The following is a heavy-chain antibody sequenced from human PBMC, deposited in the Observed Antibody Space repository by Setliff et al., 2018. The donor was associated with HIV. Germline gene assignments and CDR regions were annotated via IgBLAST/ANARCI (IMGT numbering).Heavy chain of an antibody. D-gene: IGHD3-10*01. J-gene: IGHJ4*02. CDR3: TRPYYYASGSYDY. V-gene: IGHV3-7*01. Sequence: GGSLRLSCAASGFTFSSYWMSWVRQAPGKGLEWVANIKQDGSEKYYADSVKGRFTISRDNYKNTVFLQMNSLRVDDSALYYCTRPYYYASGSYDYWGQGTLVTVSS. CDR2: IKQDGSEK. CDR1: GFTFSSYW.